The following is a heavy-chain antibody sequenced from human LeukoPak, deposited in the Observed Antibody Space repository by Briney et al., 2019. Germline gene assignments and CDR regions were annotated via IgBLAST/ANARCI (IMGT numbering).Heavy chain of an antibody. CDR2: ISSDGFGT. J-gene: IGHJ4*02. CDR3: VKRAGYNYDY. CDR1: GFTFRSYV. V-gene: IGHV3-64D*06. Sequence: GGSLRLSCSASGFTFRSYVMHWVRQAPGKGLEYVSAISSDGFGTYYADSVKGRFTISRDNSKNTLYLQMSSLRAEGTAVYYCVKRAGYNYDYWGQGTLVTVSS. D-gene: IGHD5-24*01.